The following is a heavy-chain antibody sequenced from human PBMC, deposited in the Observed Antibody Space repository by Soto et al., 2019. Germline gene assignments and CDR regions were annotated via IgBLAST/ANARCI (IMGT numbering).Heavy chain of an antibody. D-gene: IGHD6-13*01. V-gene: IGHV2-5*02. Sequence: QITLKESGPTLVKPTQTLTLTCTFSGFSLSTSGVGVGWIRQPPGKALEWLALIYWDDDKRYSPSLKSRLTLTKDTYKNQVFLTMPNMDPVDTATYYCAHSDLAAAFNWFDPWGQGTLVTVSS. CDR2: IYWDDDK. CDR3: AHSDLAAAFNWFDP. CDR1: GFSLSTSGVG. J-gene: IGHJ5*02.